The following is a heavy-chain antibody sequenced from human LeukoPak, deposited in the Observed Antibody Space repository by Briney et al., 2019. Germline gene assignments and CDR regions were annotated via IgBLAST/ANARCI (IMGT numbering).Heavy chain of an antibody. CDR3: ARYHDPGTYSPDAFDI. J-gene: IGHJ3*02. D-gene: IGHD3-10*01. Sequence: SPSETLSLTCAVYGGSFSGYYWSWIRQPPGKGLEWIGEIDHSGSTNYNPSLKSRVTISVDTSKNQFSLKLSSVTAADTAVYYCARYHDPGTYSPDAFDIWGQGTMVTVSS. V-gene: IGHV4-34*01. CDR2: IDHSGST. CDR1: GGSFSGYY.